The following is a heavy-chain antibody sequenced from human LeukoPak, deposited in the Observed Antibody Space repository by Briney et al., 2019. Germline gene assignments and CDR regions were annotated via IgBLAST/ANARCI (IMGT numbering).Heavy chain of an antibody. V-gene: IGHV1-2*02. D-gene: IGHD3-10*01. J-gene: IGHJ4*02. Sequence: ASVKVSCKASGYTFSVYFIHWVRQAPGQGLERMGWVNPNGGGPIYAQKFQGRVTMTRDTSINTAYMELSGLRFDDTAVYYCARVFGSGSFYSHWGQGTLVTVSS. CDR2: VNPNGGGP. CDR3: ARVFGSGSFYSH. CDR1: GYTFSVYF.